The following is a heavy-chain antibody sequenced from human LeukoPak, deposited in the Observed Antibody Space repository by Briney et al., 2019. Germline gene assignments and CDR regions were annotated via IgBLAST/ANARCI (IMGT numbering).Heavy chain of an antibody. CDR1: GGSISSHF. D-gene: IGHD3-10*01. J-gene: IGHJ5*02. Sequence: SETLSLTCTVSGGSISSHFWSWIRQPPGKGLEWIGYMFYSGSTNYNPSLKSRVTISVDASKNQFSLKLTSVSAADTAVYYCARDRAPVAMIRGAPGGFDPWGQGTLVTVSS. CDR2: MFYSGST. V-gene: IGHV4-59*11. CDR3: ARDRAPVAMIRGAPGGFDP.